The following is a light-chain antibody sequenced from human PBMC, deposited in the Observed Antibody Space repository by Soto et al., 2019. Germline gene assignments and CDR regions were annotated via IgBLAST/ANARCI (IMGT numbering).Light chain of an antibody. CDR1: QTLGGN. CDR2: GAS. Sequence: EIVLTQSPATLSLSPGERATLYCRASQTLGGNLAWYQQKPGQPPRLLIFGASNRATGIPARFSGSGSGADFTLTISSLEPEDFAVYYCQQRHYWPLTFGGGTKVEIK. CDR3: QQRHYWPLT. V-gene: IGKV3-11*01. J-gene: IGKJ4*01.